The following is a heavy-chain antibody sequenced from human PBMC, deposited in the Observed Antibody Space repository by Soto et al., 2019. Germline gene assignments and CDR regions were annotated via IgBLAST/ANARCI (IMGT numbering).Heavy chain of an antibody. D-gene: IGHD2-2*01. V-gene: IGHV3-23*01. Sequence: EVQLLESGGGLVQPGGSLRLSCAASGFAFGAYAMTWVRQAPGKGLEWVSVISGAGGNTYYVDSVKGRFTVSRDNSKKMLYLEMNSLRVEDTAIYYCAKDPVPQLLPSWWFDPWGQGTRVTVSS. J-gene: IGHJ5*02. CDR3: AKDPVPQLLPSWWFDP. CDR1: GFAFGAYA. CDR2: ISGAGGNT.